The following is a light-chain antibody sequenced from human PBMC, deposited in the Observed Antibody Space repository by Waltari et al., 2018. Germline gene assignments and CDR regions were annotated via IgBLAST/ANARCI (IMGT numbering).Light chain of an antibody. CDR2: EIT. Sequence: QSALTQPASVSGSPGQSVTISCSGSDTTIRAYHLVSWYQQHPGRVHTLMLYEITKRPSGISDRFSGSKSGNTASLTISGLQADDEADYYCCSYSGGGSVFGTGTTVTVL. CDR1: DTTIRAYHL. CDR3: CSYSGGGSV. V-gene: IGLV2-23*02. J-gene: IGLJ1*01.